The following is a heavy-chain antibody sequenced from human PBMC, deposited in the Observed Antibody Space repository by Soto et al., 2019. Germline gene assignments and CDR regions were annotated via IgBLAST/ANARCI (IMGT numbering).Heavy chain of an antibody. Sequence: GGSLRLSCAASGFTVSTKYMSWVRQAPGKGLEWVSVIYSGGSTFYADSKRGRFTISRDNSKNTVNLQMNSLRAEDTAVYYCARDPWAADYWGQGTLVTVSS. CDR1: GFTVSTKY. D-gene: IGHD3-16*01. CDR3: ARDPWAADY. J-gene: IGHJ4*02. V-gene: IGHV3-66*01. CDR2: IYSGGST.